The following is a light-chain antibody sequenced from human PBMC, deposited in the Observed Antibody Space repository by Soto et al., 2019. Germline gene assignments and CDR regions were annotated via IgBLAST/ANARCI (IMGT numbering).Light chain of an antibody. Sequence: EIVLTQSPGTLSLSPGERATLSCRASQSVSSSYLAWYQQKPGQAPRLLIYGASSRATGIPDRFSGSGSGTDLTLTISRLEPEDFAVYYCKQYGSSPQTFGQGTKVDIK. CDR1: QSVSSSY. CDR3: KQYGSSPQT. V-gene: IGKV3-20*01. CDR2: GAS. J-gene: IGKJ1*01.